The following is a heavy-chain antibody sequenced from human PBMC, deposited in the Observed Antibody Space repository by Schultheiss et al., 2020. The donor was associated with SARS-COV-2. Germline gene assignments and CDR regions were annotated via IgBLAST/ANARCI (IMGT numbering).Heavy chain of an antibody. CDR2: ISSSSSYI. J-gene: IGHJ4*02. CDR1: GFTFSSYS. Sequence: GESLKISCAASGFTFSSYSMNWVRQAPGKGLEWVSSISSSSSYIYYADSVKGRFTISRDNAKNSLYLQMNSLRAEDTAVYYCARDGFPPRNHDYWGQGTLVTVSS. D-gene: IGHD1-14*01. CDR3: ARDGFPPRNHDY. V-gene: IGHV3-21*01.